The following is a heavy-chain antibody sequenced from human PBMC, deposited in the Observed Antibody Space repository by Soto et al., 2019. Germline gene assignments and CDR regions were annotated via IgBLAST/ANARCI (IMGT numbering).Heavy chain of an antibody. CDR2: IIPIFGTA. V-gene: IGHV1-69*01. Sequence: QVQLVQSGAEVKKPGSSVKVSCKASGGTFSSYAISWVRQAPGQGLEWMGGIIPIFGTANYAQKFQGSVTITADESTSTAYMELSSLRSEDTAVYYCARAPRYCSGGSCYPEWYYYGMDVWGQGTTVTVSS. CDR1: GGTFSSYA. CDR3: ARAPRYCSGGSCYPEWYYYGMDV. J-gene: IGHJ6*02. D-gene: IGHD2-15*01.